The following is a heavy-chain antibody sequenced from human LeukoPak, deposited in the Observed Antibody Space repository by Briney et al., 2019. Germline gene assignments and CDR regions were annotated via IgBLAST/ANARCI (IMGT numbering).Heavy chain of an antibody. CDR2: INSDGSST. D-gene: IGHD5-12*01. Sequence: GGSLRLSCAASGFTFSSNWMHWVRQAPGKGLVWVSRINSDGSSTYYADSVKGRFTISRDNSKNTLYLQMNSLRAEDTAVYYCAKDEAAIVATGFDYWGQGTLVTVSS. V-gene: IGHV3-74*01. CDR1: GFTFSSNW. J-gene: IGHJ4*02. CDR3: AKDEAAIVATGFDY.